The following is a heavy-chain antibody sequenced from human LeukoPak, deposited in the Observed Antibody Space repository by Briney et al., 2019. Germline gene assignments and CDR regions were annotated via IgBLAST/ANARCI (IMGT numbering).Heavy chain of an antibody. J-gene: IGHJ4*02. V-gene: IGHV3-7*01. D-gene: IGHD1-26*01. Sequence: GGSLRLSCEASGFTFSSYWMSWVRQAPGKGLEWVANMKQDGSEIYYVGSVRGRFTISGDNAKNSLYLQMNSLRAEDTAVYYCARRGSYSLFDYWGPGTLVTVSS. CDR1: GFTFSSYW. CDR2: MKQDGSEI. CDR3: ARRGSYSLFDY.